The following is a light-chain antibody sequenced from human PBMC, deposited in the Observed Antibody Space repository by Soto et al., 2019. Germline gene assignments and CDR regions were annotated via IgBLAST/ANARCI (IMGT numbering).Light chain of an antibody. V-gene: IGKV3-20*01. Sequence: EIVLTQSPGTLSLSPGERATLSCRASQSVRNSLLAWYQQKPGQPPRLLIYDASTRATATPERFSGSGSGTDFTLTISRLEPEDFAVYYCHQYGSSLWTFGQGTKVDIK. CDR1: QSVRNSL. CDR3: HQYGSSLWT. J-gene: IGKJ1*01. CDR2: DAS.